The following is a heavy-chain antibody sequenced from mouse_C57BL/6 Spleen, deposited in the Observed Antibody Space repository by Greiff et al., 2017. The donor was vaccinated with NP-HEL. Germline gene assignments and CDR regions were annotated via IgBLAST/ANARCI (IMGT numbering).Heavy chain of an antibody. Sequence: EVMLVESEGGLVQPGSSMKLSCTASGFTFSDYYMAWVRQVPEKGLEWVANINYDGSSTYYLDSLKSRFIISRDNAKNILYLQMSSLKSEDTATYYCAREDGSSLWYFDVWGTGTTVTVSS. CDR1: GFTFSDYY. CDR3: AREDGSSLWYFDV. D-gene: IGHD1-1*01. J-gene: IGHJ1*03. V-gene: IGHV5-16*01. CDR2: INYDGSST.